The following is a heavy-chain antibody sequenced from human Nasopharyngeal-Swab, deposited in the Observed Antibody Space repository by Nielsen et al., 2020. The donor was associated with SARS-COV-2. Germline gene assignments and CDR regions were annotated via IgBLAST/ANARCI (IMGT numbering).Heavy chain of an antibody. CDR2: ISYDGSNK. V-gene: IGHV3-30-3*01. J-gene: IGHJ3*02. CDR1: GFTFSSYA. CDR3: ARASSGSYWSAFDI. Sequence: GALRLSCAASGFTFSSYAMHWVRQAPGKGLEWVAVISYDGSNKYYADSVKGRFTISRDNSKNTLYLQMNSLRAEDTAVYYCARASSGSYWSAFDIWGRGTMVTVSS. D-gene: IGHD1-26*01.